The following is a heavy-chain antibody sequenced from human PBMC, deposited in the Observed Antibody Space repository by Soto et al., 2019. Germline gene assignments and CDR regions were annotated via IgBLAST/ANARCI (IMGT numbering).Heavy chain of an antibody. CDR3: AREILLPTYYYDSSGYYPDY. J-gene: IGHJ4*02. CDR1: GFTFSSYW. D-gene: IGHD3-22*01. V-gene: IGHV3-7*01. Sequence: PGGSLRLSCASSGFTFSSYWMSLVRQAPGKGLEWVANIKQDGSEKYYVDSVKGRFTISRDNAKNSLYLQMNSLRAEDTAVYYCAREILLPTYYYDSSGYYPDYWGQGTLVTVSS. CDR2: IKQDGSEK.